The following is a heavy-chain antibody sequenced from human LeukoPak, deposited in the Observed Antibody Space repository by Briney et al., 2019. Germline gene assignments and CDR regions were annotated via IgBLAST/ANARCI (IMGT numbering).Heavy chain of an antibody. J-gene: IGHJ4*02. CDR3: ARERYSYGFDY. V-gene: IGHV4-59*01. Sequence: SETLSLTCTVSGGSISSYYWSWIRQPPGKGLEWIGYIYYSGSTNYNPSLKSRVTISVDTSKNQFSLKLSSVTAADTAVYYCARERYSYGFDYWGQGTLVTVSS. D-gene: IGHD5-18*01. CDR1: GGSISSYY. CDR2: IYYSGST.